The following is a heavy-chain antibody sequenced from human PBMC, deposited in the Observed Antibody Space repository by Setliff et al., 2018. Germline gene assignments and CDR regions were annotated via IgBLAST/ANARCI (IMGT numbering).Heavy chain of an antibody. J-gene: IGHJ4*02. V-gene: IGHV4-59*02. Sequence: PSETLSLTCSVSGGAVSGDYWTWIRQPPGKGLEYIGYINYSGSTNYNPSLKSRVTISGDTSKNQVSLRLNSMTTADTAVYYCARGGTYRYFDYWGQGTLVTVSS. CDR3: ARGGTYRYFDY. CDR2: INYSGST. CDR1: GGAVSGDY.